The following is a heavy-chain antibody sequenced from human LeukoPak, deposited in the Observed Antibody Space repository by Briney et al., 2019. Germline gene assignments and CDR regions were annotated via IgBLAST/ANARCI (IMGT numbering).Heavy chain of an antibody. CDR3: ARAFVVVPAAMFDY. CDR1: GGSISSSSYY. V-gene: IGHV4-39*07. Sequence: SETLSLTCTVSGGSISSSSYYWGWIRQPPGKGLEWIGSIYYSGSTYYNPSLKSRVTISVDTSKNQFSLKLSSVTAADTAVYYCARAFVVVPAAMFDYWGQGTLVTVSS. CDR2: IYYSGST. D-gene: IGHD2-2*01. J-gene: IGHJ4*02.